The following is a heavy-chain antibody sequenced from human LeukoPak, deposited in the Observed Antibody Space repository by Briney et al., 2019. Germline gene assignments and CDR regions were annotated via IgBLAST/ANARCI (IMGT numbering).Heavy chain of an antibody. CDR1: GFTFSSYA. CDR2: ISYDGSNK. CDR3: ARDLSN. V-gene: IGHV3-30-3*01. Sequence: GRSLRLSCAASGFTFSSYAMHWVRQAPGKGLEWVAVISYDGSNKYYADSVKGRFTISRDNSKNTLYLQMNSLRAEDTAVYYCARDLSNWGQGTLVTVSS. J-gene: IGHJ4*02.